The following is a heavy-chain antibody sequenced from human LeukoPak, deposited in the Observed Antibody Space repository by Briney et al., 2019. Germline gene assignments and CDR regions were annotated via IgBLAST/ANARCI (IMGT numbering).Heavy chain of an antibody. V-gene: IGHV5-51*01. CDR3: ARQRYSSNYYYYYMDV. D-gene: IGHD5-18*01. J-gene: IGHJ6*03. CDR1: GYIFTSYW. Sequence: GESLKISCKGSGYIFTSYWIGWVRQMPGKGLEWMGIIYPGDSDTRYSPSFQGQVTISGDKSISTAYLQWSSLKASDTAMYYCARQRYSSNYYYYYMDVWGKGTTVTVSS. CDR2: IYPGDSDT.